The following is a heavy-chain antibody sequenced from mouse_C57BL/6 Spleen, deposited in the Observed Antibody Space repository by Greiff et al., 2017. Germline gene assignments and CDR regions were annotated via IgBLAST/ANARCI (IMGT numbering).Heavy chain of an antibody. V-gene: IGHV1-53*01. Sequence: QVHVKQPGTELVKPGASVKLSCKASGYTFTSYWMHWVKQRPGQGLEWIGNINPSNGGTNYNEKFKSKATLTVDKSSSTAYMQLSSLTSEDSAVYYCARKDYDYDERSRSYAMDYWGQGTSVTVSS. CDR1: GYTFTSYW. CDR2: INPSNGGT. D-gene: IGHD2-4*01. CDR3: ARKDYDYDERSRSYAMDY. J-gene: IGHJ4*01.